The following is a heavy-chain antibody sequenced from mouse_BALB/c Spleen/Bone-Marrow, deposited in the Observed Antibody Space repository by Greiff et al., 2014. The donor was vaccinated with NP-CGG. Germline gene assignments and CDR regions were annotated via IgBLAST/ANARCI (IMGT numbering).Heavy chain of an antibody. CDR1: GFNIKDTY. CDR3: AQGYYRAMDY. CDR2: IDPANGNT. V-gene: IGHV14-3*02. J-gene: IGHJ4*01. D-gene: IGHD2-14*01. Sequence: EVQVVESGAELVKPGASVKLSCTASGFNIKDTYIHWVKQRPEQGLEWIGRIDPANGNTKYDPKFQGKATITTDTSSNTAYLQLSSLTSEDTAVYYCAQGYYRAMDYWGQGTSVTVSS.